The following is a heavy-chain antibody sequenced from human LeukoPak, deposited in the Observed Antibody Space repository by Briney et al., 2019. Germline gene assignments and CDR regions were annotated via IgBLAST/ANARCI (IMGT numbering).Heavy chain of an antibody. J-gene: IGHJ4*02. D-gene: IGHD1-7*01. CDR2: IYYSGST. Sequence: SETLSLTCAVYGGSFSGYYWSWIRQPPGKGLEWIGYIYYSGSTSYNPSLNSRVTISVDTSKSQFSLKLSSVTAADTAVYYCARSTPSTNRNYPPLFSFDSWGQGTLVTVSS. V-gene: IGHV4-59*01. CDR1: GGSFSGYY. CDR3: ARSTPSTNRNYPPLFSFDS.